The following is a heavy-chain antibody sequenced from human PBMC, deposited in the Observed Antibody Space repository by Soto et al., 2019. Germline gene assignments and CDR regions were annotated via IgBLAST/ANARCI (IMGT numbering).Heavy chain of an antibody. CDR2: IKSKTDGGTT. CDR3: TTPYDGFGESRSYYYYYYGMDV. D-gene: IGHD3-10*01. V-gene: IGHV3-15*01. J-gene: IGHJ6*02. Sequence: PGGSLRLSCEASGFTFSNAWMSWVRQAPGKGLEWVGRIKSKTDGGTTDYAAPVKGRFTISRDDSKNTLYLQMNSLKTEDTAVYYCTTPYDGFGESRSYYYYYYGMDVWGQGTTVTVSS. CDR1: GFTFSNAW.